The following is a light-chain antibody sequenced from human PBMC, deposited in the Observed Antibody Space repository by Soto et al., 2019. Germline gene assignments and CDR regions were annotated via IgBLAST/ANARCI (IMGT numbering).Light chain of an antibody. CDR2: AAS. V-gene: IGKV3-15*01. CDR3: HQYNNWTQLT. J-gene: IGKJ4*01. CDR1: QGVSNN. Sequence: ETVLTQSPSTLSVSAGDTATLSCRASQGVSNNCGWDQQKPGQAPRLILYAASTRAAGVPVRLSGSGSETELTLTIRSLQSEDFAVYSCHQYNNWTQLTFGGGTKVDI.